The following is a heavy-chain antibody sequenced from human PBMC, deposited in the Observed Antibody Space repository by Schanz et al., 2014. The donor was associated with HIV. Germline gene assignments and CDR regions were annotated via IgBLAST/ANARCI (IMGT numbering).Heavy chain of an antibody. CDR2: MIPILDAP. CDR1: GDTFSSFG. D-gene: IGHD1-20*01. CDR3: ARYPRLIDYNTSQGMDV. V-gene: IGHV1-69*01. Sequence: QVPLVQSGAELRKPGSSVKVSCTTSGDTFSSFGINWVRQAPGQGLEWMGGMIPILDAPNYAQKFQGRVFITADESTSTVNMELSSLRSGDTAVYYCARYPRLIDYNTSQGMDVWGQGTTVTVSS. J-gene: IGHJ6*02.